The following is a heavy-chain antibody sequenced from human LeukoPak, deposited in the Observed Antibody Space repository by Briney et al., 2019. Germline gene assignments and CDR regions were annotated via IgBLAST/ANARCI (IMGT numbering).Heavy chain of an antibody. D-gene: IGHD3-16*01. CDR3: GTGGGSYYYYYMDV. J-gene: IGHJ6*03. CDR1: GGSISSGDYY. CDR2: IYYSGST. V-gene: IGHV4-30-2*03. Sequence: PSQTLSLTCTVSGGSISSGDYYWSWIRQPPGKGLEWIGSIYYSGSTYYNPSLKSRVTISVDTSKNQFSLKLSSVTAADTAVYYCGTGGGSYYYYYMDVWGKGTTVTVSS.